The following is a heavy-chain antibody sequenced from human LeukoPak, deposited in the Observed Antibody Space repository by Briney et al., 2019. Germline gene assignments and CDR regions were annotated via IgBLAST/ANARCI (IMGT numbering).Heavy chain of an antibody. J-gene: IGHJ4*02. CDR1: GFTFSSYA. Sequence: GRSLRLSCAASGFTFSSYAMHWVRQAPGKGLEWVAVISYDGSNKYYADSVKGRFTISRDNSKNTLYLQMNSLGAEDTAVYYCARAIAVAGYFDYWGQGTLVTVSS. D-gene: IGHD6-19*01. CDR2: ISYDGSNK. V-gene: IGHV3-30*04. CDR3: ARAIAVAGYFDY.